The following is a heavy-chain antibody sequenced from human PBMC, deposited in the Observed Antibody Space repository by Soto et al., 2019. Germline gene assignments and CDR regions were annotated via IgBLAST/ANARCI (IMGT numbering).Heavy chain of an antibody. D-gene: IGHD2-2*01. CDR3: ARGPNCSSTSCYGLWYFDL. Sequence: QVQLQQWGAGLLKPSETLSLTCAVYGGSFSGYYWSWIRQPPGKGLGGFGEINHSGSTNYNPSLKSRVTISVDTSKNQFSLKLSSVTAADTAVYYCARGPNCSSTSCYGLWYFDLWGRGTLVTVSS. CDR1: GGSFSGYY. CDR2: INHSGST. V-gene: IGHV4-34*01. J-gene: IGHJ2*01.